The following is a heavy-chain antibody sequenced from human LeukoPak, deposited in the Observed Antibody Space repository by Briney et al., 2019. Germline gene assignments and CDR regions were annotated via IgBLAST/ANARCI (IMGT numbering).Heavy chain of an antibody. CDR2: INPSGGSS. J-gene: IGHJ6*02. CDR1: GYTFTSYY. D-gene: IGHD3-3*01. CDR3: ASIRTHSSLRFLEWSPYYYYYGMDV. V-gene: IGHV1-46*01. Sequence: GASVKVSCKASGYTFTSYYMHWVRQAPGQGLEWMGIINPSGGSSSYAQKFQGRVTMTRDTSTSTVYMELSSLRSEDTAVYYCASIRTHSSLRFLEWSPYYYYYGMDVWGQGTTVTVSS.